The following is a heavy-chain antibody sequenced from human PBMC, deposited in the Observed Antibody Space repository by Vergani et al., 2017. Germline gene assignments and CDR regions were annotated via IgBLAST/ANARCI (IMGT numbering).Heavy chain of an antibody. J-gene: IGHJ5*02. Sequence: QVHLQESGPGVVKPSDTLSLTCTVSGGSLSAFYWTCIWHPAGRGLEWLGRIYPNGNGNYNESLRSRLTMSIDTSRGQFSLSLSSVTAADTAVYYCARGNCGVNCPKYNWLAPWGRGILVTVSS. CDR3: ARGNCGVNCPKYNWLAP. CDR1: GGSLSAFY. V-gene: IGHV4-4*07. D-gene: IGHD2-21*01. CDR2: IYPNGNG.